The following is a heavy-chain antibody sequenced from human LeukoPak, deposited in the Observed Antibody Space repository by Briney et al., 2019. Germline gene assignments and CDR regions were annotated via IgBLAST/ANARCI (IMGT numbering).Heavy chain of an antibody. J-gene: IGHJ6*03. Sequence: PSETLSLTCAVYGGSFSGYYWSWIRQPPGKGLEWIGEINHSGSTNYNPSLKSRVTISVDTSKNQFSLKLISVTAADTAVYYCARGGSSSSPYYYYYYMDVWGKGTTVTVSS. CDR1: GGSFSGYY. V-gene: IGHV4-34*01. D-gene: IGHD6-6*01. CDR2: INHSGST. CDR3: ARGGSSSSPYYYYYYMDV.